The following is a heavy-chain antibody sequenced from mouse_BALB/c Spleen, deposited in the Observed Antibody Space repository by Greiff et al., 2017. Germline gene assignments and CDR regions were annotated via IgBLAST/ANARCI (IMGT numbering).Heavy chain of an antibody. CDR1: GYTFSSYW. Sequence: QVQLQQSGAELMKPGASVKISCKATGYTFSSYWIEWVKQRPGHGLEWIGEILPGSGSTNYNEKFKGKATFTADTSSNTAYMQLSSLTSEDSAVYYCARRPIYYGYDEGFAYWGQGTLVTVSA. D-gene: IGHD2-2*01. J-gene: IGHJ3*01. CDR3: ARRPIYYGYDEGFAY. V-gene: IGHV1-9*01. CDR2: ILPGSGST.